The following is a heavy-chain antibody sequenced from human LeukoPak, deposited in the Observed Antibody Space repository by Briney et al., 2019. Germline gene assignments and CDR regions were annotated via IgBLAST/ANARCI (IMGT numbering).Heavy chain of an antibody. J-gene: IGHJ4*02. V-gene: IGHV3-30*02. Sequence: GGSLRLSCAASGFTFSSYGMHWVRQAPGKGLEWVAFIRYDGSNKYYADSVKGRFTISRDNSKNTLYLQMNSLRAEDTAVYYCAKDRSYYGSGRGYFDYWGQGTLVTVSS. CDR3: AKDRSYYGSGRGYFDY. CDR2: IRYDGSNK. CDR1: GFTFSSYG. D-gene: IGHD3-10*01.